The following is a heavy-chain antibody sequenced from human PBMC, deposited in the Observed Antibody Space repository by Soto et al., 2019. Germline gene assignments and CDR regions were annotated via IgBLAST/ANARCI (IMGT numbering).Heavy chain of an antibody. CDR2: ISGSGIST. V-gene: IGHV3-23*01. CDR1: GFTFSSYA. CDR3: ARSPSDVCSGGSSSGFDY. D-gene: IGHD2-15*01. Sequence: PGGSLRLSCAASGFTFSSYAMSWVRQAPGKGLEWVSAISGSGISTYYADSVKGRFTISRDNSKNTLYLQMNSLRVEDTAIYYYARSPSDVCSGGSSSGFDYWGQETLVTVSS. J-gene: IGHJ4*02.